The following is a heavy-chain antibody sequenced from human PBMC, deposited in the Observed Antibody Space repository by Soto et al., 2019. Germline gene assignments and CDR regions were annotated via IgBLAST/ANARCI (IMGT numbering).Heavy chain of an antibody. D-gene: IGHD2-21*02. CDR1: GVSVTSYT. J-gene: IGHJ4*02. Sequence: SETLSLTCIVSGVSVTSYTWSWVRQPANKGLEWIGRVFSSVSATYNPSLKSRVSISMDTAENRISLKLDSVTAADAGVYFYARDGMTTGDTWGPGTLVTVSS. CDR2: VFSSVSA. CDR3: ARDGMTTGDT. V-gene: IGHV4-4*07.